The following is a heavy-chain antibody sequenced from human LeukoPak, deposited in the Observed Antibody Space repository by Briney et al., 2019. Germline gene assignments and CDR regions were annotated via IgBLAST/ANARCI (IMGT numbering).Heavy chain of an antibody. D-gene: IGHD6-19*01. Sequence: GGSLRLSCAASGFTVSSNYMSWVRQAPGKGLEWVSVIYSGGSTYYADSVKGRCTISRDNSKNTLYLQMNSLRAEDTAVYYCASSGWYNPLDYWGQGTLVTVSS. CDR3: ASSGWYNPLDY. J-gene: IGHJ4*02. CDR1: GFTVSSNY. CDR2: IYSGGST. V-gene: IGHV3-66*01.